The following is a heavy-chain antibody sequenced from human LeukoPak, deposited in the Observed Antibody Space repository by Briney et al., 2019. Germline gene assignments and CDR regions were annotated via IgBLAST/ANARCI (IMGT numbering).Heavy chain of an antibody. J-gene: IGHJ4*02. Sequence: GPTVNVSCTTSGYRFTSYGIIWVRQAPGQGVEWMGWISTYNDKKDYAQKFQGRVIMTTDTSTTTAYMELGSLRSDDTAVYYCARHSGSYAFDYWGQGTLVTVSS. CDR3: ARHSGSYAFDY. CDR1: GYRFTSYG. CDR2: ISTYNDKK. V-gene: IGHV1-18*01. D-gene: IGHD1-26*01.